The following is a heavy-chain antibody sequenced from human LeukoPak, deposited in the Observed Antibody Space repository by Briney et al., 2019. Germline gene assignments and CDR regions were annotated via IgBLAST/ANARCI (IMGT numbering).Heavy chain of an antibody. CDR2: ISSSSSYI. CDR3: ARDWVAAAANDAFDI. J-gene: IGHJ3*02. D-gene: IGHD6-13*01. V-gene: IGHV3-21*01. Sequence: GGSLRLSCAASGFTFSSYSMNWVRQAPGKGLELVSSISSSSSYIYCADSVKGRFTISRDNAKNSLYLQMNSLRAEDTAVYYCARDWVAAAANDAFDIWGQRTMVTVSS. CDR1: GFTFSSYS.